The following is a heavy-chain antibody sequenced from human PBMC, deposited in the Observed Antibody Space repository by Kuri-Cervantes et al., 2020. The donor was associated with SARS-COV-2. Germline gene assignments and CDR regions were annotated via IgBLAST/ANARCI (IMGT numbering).Heavy chain of an antibody. CDR2: IYYSGST. J-gene: IGHJ3*02. D-gene: IGHD3-22*01. CDR3: ARYFYYDSSGYYNAFDI. CDR1: GGTIISGGYY. Sequence: SQTLSLTCAVSGGTIISGGYYWSWIRLLPGKGLEWIGYIYYSGSTYYNPSLKSRVTVSVDTSKNQFPLKLSSVTAADTAVYYCARYFYYDSSGYYNAFDIWGQGTMVTVSS. V-gene: IGHV4-31*02.